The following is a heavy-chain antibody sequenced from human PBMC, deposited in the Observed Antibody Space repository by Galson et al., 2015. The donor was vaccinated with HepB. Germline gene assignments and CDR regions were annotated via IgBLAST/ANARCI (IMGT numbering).Heavy chain of an antibody. V-gene: IGHV1-18*01. CDR3: ARDSVVTPFDI. CDR2: ISAYNGNT. J-gene: IGHJ3*02. Sequence: SVKVSCKASGYTFSSYSITWVRQAPGQGLEWMGWISAYNGNTNYAQKLQGRVTMTTDTSTSTAYMELRSLRSDDTAVYYCARDSVVTPFDIWGQGTMVTVSS. D-gene: IGHD4-23*01. CDR1: GYTFSSYS.